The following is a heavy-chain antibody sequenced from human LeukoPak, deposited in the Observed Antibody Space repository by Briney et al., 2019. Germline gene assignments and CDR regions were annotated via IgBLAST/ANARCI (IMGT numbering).Heavy chain of an antibody. CDR1: GFTFSSYW. CDR2: IKKDGSDK. D-gene: IGHD5-18*01. V-gene: IGHV3-7*01. CDR3: ARHLSGVTGYTYGRGIDY. Sequence: GGSLRLSCAASGFTFSSYWMSWVRQAPGKGLEWVTNIKKDGSDKYYVDSVKGRFTISRDNAKTSLYLQMNSLRAEDTAVYYCARHLSGVTGYTYGRGIDYWGQGTLVTVSS. J-gene: IGHJ4*02.